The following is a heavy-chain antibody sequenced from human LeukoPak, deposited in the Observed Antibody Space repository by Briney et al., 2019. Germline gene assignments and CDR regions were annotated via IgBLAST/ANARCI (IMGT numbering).Heavy chain of an antibody. Sequence: GGSLRLSCAVSGFTFSSSWMTWVRQAPGKGLEWVANIKSDGSEEYYVDSVKGRFTISRDNAKNSLYLQMNSLRAEDTAVYYCARDPSYGALDFWGQGTQVTVSS. CDR3: ARDPSYGALDF. CDR1: GFTFSSSW. V-gene: IGHV3-7*03. D-gene: IGHD4-17*01. J-gene: IGHJ4*02. CDR2: IKSDGSEE.